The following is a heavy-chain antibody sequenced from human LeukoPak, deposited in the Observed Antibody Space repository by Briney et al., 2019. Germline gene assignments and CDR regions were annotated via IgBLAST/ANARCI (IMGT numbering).Heavy chain of an antibody. V-gene: IGHV3-21*01. CDR2: ISSSSNYI. CDR3: ARGYCNGPSCHGAY. CDR1: GFTFSSYS. J-gene: IGHJ4*02. Sequence: GGSRRLSCAASGFTFSSYSMNWVRQAPGKGLEWVSSISSSSNYIYYADSVKGRFTISRDNAKNSLYLQMNSLRAEDTAVYYCARGYCNGPSCHGAYWGQGTLVTVSS. D-gene: IGHD2-2*01.